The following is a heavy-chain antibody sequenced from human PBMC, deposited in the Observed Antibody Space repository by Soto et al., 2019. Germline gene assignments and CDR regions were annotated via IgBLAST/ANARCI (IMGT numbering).Heavy chain of an antibody. CDR2: INRSGST. V-gene: IGHV4-34*01. CDR1: CGSFIGYY. Sequence: SETLSLTCAVCCGSFIGYYWSWIRQPPGKGLEWIGEINRSGSTNYNPSLKSRVTISVDTSKNQFSLKLNSVTAADTALYYCAKGSKEQLVRPNNWFDPWGQGTLVTVSS. D-gene: IGHD6-13*01. CDR3: AKGSKEQLVRPNNWFDP. J-gene: IGHJ5*02.